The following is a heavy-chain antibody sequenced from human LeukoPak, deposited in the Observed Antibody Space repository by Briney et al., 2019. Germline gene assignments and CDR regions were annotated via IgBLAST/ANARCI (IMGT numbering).Heavy chain of an antibody. D-gene: IGHD1-14*01. CDR1: GFTFRNYG. CDR3: AKETTWGEWYFDY. J-gene: IGHJ4*02. CDR2: IADDGRAK. V-gene: IGHV3-30*18. Sequence: GGSLRLSCVVSGFTFRNYGMHWVRQAPGKGLEWVAVIADDGRAKFYADSVKGRFTISRDNSKNTLYLQMNRLRAEDTAVYYCAKETTWGEWYFDYWGQGTLVTVSS.